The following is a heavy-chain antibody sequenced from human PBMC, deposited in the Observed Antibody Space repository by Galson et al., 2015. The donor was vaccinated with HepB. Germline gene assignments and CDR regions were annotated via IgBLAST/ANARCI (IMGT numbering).Heavy chain of an antibody. D-gene: IGHD4-17*01. Sequence: SLRLSCAASGFTFSSYWMSWVRQAPGKGLEWVANIKQDGSEKYYVDSVKGRFTISRDNAKNSLYLQMNSLRAEDTAVYYCARDSRDYVGYYYGMDVWGQGTTVTVSS. V-gene: IGHV3-7*03. J-gene: IGHJ6*02. CDR2: IKQDGSEK. CDR3: ARDSRDYVGYYYGMDV. CDR1: GFTFSSYW.